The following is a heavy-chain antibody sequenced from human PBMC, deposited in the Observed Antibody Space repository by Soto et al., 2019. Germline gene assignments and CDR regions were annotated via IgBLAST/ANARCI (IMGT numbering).Heavy chain of an antibody. CDR2: FYYSGST. CDR3: ARGGWKLFDY. Sequence: QVQLQESGPGLVKPSETLSLTCTVSGGSISSYYWSWIRQPPGEGLEWIGCFYYSGSTNYNPSLKSRVTISVDTSKKQFSLKLSSVTAADTAVYYCARGGWKLFDYWGQGTLVTVSS. CDR1: GGSISSYY. D-gene: IGHD6-19*01. J-gene: IGHJ4*02. V-gene: IGHV4-59*01.